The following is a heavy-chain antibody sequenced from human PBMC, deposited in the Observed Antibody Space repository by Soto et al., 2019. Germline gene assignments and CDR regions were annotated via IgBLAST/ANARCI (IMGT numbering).Heavy chain of an antibody. CDR1: TFPFQKTW. CDR3: TAGLGRTEDDF. Sequence: GGPKLSCAGSTFPFQKTWVSRGPQGPGKGLEWVGRIRTRAEGGTTDYAAPVKGRFAISRDDSKDTVYLQMNSLRAEDTAIFYCTAGLGRTEDDFWGQGSLVTGSS. CDR2: IRTRAEGGTT. D-gene: IGHD3-3*01. J-gene: IGHJ4*02. V-gene: IGHV3-15*01.